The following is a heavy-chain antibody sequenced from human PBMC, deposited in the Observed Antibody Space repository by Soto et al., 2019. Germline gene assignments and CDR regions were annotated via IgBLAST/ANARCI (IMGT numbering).Heavy chain of an antibody. CDR1: GFTFSDHY. CDR2: TRNKANSYTT. CDR3: ARDGGSYYEH. D-gene: IGHD3-16*01. J-gene: IGHJ1*01. V-gene: IGHV3-72*01. Sequence: EVQLVESGGGLVQPGGSLRLSCAASGFTFSDHYMDWVRQAPGKGLEWVGRTRNKANSYTTEYAASVKGRFTISRDDSKNSLYLHMNSLKTEDTAVYYCARDGGSYYEHWGQGTLVTVSS.